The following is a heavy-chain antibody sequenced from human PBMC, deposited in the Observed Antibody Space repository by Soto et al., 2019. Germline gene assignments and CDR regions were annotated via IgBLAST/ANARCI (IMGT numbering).Heavy chain of an antibody. CDR3: AIDLTRGGAFDY. CDR1: GFTFSSYE. J-gene: IGHJ4*02. V-gene: IGHV3-48*03. CDR2: ISSSGSTI. Sequence: GGSLRLSCAASGFTFSSYEMNWVRQAPGKGLEWVSYISSSGSTIYYADSVKGRFTISRDNAKNSLYLQMNSLRAEDTAVYYCAIDLTRGGAFDYWGQGTLVTVSS. D-gene: IGHD3-16*01.